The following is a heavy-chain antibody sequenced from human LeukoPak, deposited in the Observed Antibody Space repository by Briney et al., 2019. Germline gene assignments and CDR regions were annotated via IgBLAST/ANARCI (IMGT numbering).Heavy chain of an antibody. CDR1: GFAFSSYA. V-gene: IGHV3-23*01. Sequence: GGSLRLSCAASGFAFSSYAMSWVRQAPGKGLEWVSAISGSGGSTYYADSVKGRFTISRDNAKNSLYLQMNSLRAEDTAVYYCARGRKARIAAAGLDYWGQGTLVTVSS. J-gene: IGHJ4*02. CDR3: ARGRKARIAAAGLDY. CDR2: ISGSGGST. D-gene: IGHD6-13*01.